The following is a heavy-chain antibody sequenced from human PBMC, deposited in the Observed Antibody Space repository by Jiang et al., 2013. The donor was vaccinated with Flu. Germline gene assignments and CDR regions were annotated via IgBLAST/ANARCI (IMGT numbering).Heavy chain of an antibody. CDR3: ARGAGTFYEYTLDY. Sequence: LLKPSETLSLTCTVSGGSISSYYWSWIRQPPGKGLEWIGYIYYSGSTNYNPSLKSRVTISVDTSKNQFSLKLSSVTAADTAVYYCARGAGTFYEYTLDYWGQGTLVTVSS. CDR1: GGSISSYY. J-gene: IGHJ4*02. D-gene: IGHD5/OR15-5a*01. CDR2: IYYSGST. V-gene: IGHV4-59*08.